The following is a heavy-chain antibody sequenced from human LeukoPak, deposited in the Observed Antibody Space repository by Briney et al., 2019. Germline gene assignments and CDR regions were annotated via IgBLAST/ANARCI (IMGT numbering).Heavy chain of an antibody. CDR3: AKGKALLEYYFDY. J-gene: IGHJ4*02. Sequence: GGSLRLSCAASGFTFSSYGMHWVRQAPGKGPEWVAAISYDGSKEYYADSVKGRFSISRDNSKNTLYLQMNSLRAEDTAVFYCAKGKALLEYYFDYWGQGTLVTVSS. D-gene: IGHD2-15*01. CDR1: GFTFSSYG. CDR2: ISYDGSKE. V-gene: IGHV3-30*18.